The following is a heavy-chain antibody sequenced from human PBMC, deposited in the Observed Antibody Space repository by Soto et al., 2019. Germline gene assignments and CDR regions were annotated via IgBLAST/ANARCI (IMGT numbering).Heavy chain of an antibody. CDR2: IYTSGST. Sequence: SETLSLTCTVSGDSMTKYYWRWIRQSAGKGLEWIGRIYTSGSTNYNPSLKSRVTMSIDTSNKHFSLSLKSVTAADTAVYYCARTVGAAYYFDFWGQGALVTVSS. J-gene: IGHJ4*02. D-gene: IGHD1-26*01. V-gene: IGHV4-4*07. CDR3: ARTVGAAYYFDF. CDR1: GDSMTKYY.